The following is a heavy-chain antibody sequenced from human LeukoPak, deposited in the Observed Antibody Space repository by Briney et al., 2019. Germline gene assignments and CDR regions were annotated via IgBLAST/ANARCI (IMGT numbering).Heavy chain of an antibody. CDR1: GGSFSSYD. CDR3: ARARGAAFDI. J-gene: IGHJ3*02. V-gene: IGHV4-59*01. Sequence: SETLSLTCTVSGGSFSSYDWSWIRQPPGKGLELIGYIYYSGSTNYNPPLKSRVTISVDTSNNQSSLKLSSVTAADKAVNYCARARGAAFDIWGQGTMVTVPS. CDR2: IYYSGST.